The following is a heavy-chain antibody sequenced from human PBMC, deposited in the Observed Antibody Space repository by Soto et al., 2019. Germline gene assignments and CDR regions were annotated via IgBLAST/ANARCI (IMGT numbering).Heavy chain of an antibody. D-gene: IGHD2-2*01. Sequence: QITLKESGPTLVKPTQTLTLTCTFSGFSLSTSGVGVGWIRQPPGKALEWLALIYWDDDKRYSPSLKSRRTHTKDTSNNQVVLTMTNMDPVDTATYCCAHRRLPMWFDPWGQGTLVTVSS. CDR1: GFSLSTSGVG. J-gene: IGHJ5*02. CDR2: IYWDDDK. CDR3: AHRRLPMWFDP. V-gene: IGHV2-5*02.